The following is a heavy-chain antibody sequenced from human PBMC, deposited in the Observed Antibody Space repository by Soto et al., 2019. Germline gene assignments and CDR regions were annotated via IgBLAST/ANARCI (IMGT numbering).Heavy chain of an antibody. CDR2: ITYSGNT. V-gene: IGHV4-31*03. D-gene: IGHD2-8*01. CDR1: GGSVSSVGYY. J-gene: IGHJ4*02. Sequence: SETLSLTCTVSGGSVSSVGYYWSWIRQHPGKGLEWIGYITYSGNTYYNPSLESRVTMSADTSKNQSSLKLSSVTAADTAVYFCVRGGSCTNGVCSVFDYWGQGTLVTVSS. CDR3: VRGGSCTNGVCSVFDY.